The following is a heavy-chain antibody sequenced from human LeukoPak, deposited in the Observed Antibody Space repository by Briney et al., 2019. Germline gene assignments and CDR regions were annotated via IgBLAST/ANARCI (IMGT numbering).Heavy chain of an antibody. CDR2: IIPILGIA. CDR1: GGTFSSYA. D-gene: IGHD3-10*01. V-gene: IGHV1-69*04. CDR3: ARGGAYYGSGSSNFDY. Sequence: GASVKVSCKASGGTFSSYAISWVRQAPGQGLEWMGRIIPILGIANYAQKFQGRVTITADKSTSTAYMELSSLRSEDTAVYYCARGGAYYGSGSSNFDYWGQGTLVTVSS. J-gene: IGHJ4*02.